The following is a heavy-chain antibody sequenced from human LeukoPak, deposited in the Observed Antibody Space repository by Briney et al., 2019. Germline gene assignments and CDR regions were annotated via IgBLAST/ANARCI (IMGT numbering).Heavy chain of an antibody. CDR1: GFTFDDYA. CDR3: AKEKYSSSWYEAYFQH. J-gene: IGHJ1*01. V-gene: IGHV3-9*01. D-gene: IGHD6-13*01. Sequence: GGSLGLSCAASGFTFDDYAMHWVRQAPGKGLEWVSGISWNSGSIGYADSVKGRFTISRDNAKNSLYLQMNSLRAEDTALYYCAKEKYSSSWYEAYFQHWGQGTLVTVSS. CDR2: ISWNSGSI.